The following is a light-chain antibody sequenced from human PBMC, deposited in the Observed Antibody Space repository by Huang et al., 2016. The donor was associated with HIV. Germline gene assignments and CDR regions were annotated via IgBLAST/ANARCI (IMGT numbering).Light chain of an antibody. J-gene: IGKJ1*01. V-gene: IGKV3-20*01. CDR3: QQYGSSPQT. CDR2: GAS. CDR1: QSVSSSY. Sequence: EIVLTQSPGTLSLSPGERATLSCRASQSVSSSYLAWYQEKPGQAPRLLIYGASSRATGSPDRFGGSGSGTDFTLTISRLEPEDFAVYYCQQYGSSPQTFGQGTKVEIK.